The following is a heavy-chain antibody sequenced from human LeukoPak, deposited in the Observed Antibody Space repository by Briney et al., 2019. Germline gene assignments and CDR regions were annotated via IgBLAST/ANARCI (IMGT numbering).Heavy chain of an antibody. Sequence: PSETLSLTCTVSGYSISSGYYWSWIRQPPGKGLEWIGYIYYSGSTYYNPSLKSRVTISVDTSKNQFSLKLSSVTAADTAVYYCAREDYGSASKFWGQGTLVTVSS. CDR2: IYYSGST. V-gene: IGHV4-30-4*01. J-gene: IGHJ4*02. CDR1: GYSISSGYY. D-gene: IGHD3-10*01. CDR3: AREDYGSASKF.